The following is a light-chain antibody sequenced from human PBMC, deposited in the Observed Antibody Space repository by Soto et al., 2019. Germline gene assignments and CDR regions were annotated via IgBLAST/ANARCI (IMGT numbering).Light chain of an antibody. Sequence: QPVLTQSPSASASLGASVKLTCTLSSGHSSYAIAWHQQQPGKGPRYLMKANSDGSHNKGDGIPDRFSGSSSGAERSLTISSLQSEDEADYYCQTWGTGIQVFGGGTKLTVL. CDR1: SGHSSYA. CDR3: QTWGTGIQV. J-gene: IGLJ2*01. V-gene: IGLV4-69*01. CDR2: ANSDGSH.